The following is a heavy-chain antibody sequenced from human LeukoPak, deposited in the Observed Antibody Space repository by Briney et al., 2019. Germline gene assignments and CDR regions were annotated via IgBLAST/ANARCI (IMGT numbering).Heavy chain of an antibody. Sequence: PSETLSLTCTVSGGSISSYYWSWIRQPPGKGLEWIGYIYYSGSTNYNPSLKSRVTISVDTSKNQFSLKLSSVTAADTAVYYCARMRMRYNWNYYYYYYMDVWGKGTTVTVSS. J-gene: IGHJ6*03. CDR1: GGSISSYY. CDR3: ARMRMRYNWNYYYYYYMDV. CDR2: IYYSGST. V-gene: IGHV4-59*01. D-gene: IGHD1-20*01.